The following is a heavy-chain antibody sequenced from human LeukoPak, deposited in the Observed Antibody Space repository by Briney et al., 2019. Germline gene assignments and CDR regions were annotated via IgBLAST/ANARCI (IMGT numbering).Heavy chain of an antibody. CDR2: ISLNGNDK. V-gene: IGHV3-30*18. CDR3: AELGITMIGGV. D-gene: IGHD3-10*02. CDR1: GFGLGSYN. Sequence: GGSLRLSCAASGFGLGSYNMYWVRQAPGKGLEGVTLISLNGNDKKYADSVEGRFTVSRDNSRNTVFLQMNSLRAEDTAVYYCAELGITMIGGVWGKGTTVTISS. J-gene: IGHJ6*04.